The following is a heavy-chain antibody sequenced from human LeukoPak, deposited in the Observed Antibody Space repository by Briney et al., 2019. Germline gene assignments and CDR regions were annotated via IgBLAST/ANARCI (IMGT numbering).Heavy chain of an antibody. CDR2: INPNSGGT. Sequence: ASVKVSCEASGYTFTGYYMHWVRQAPGQGLEWMGGINPNSGGTNYAQMLQGSATMTGDTSISTAYMVISMMRADDAAVYCGSRWVGVGASDYWGQGTLVTVSS. CDR3: SRWVGVGASDY. V-gene: IGHV1-2*02. J-gene: IGHJ4*02. CDR1: GYTFTGYY. D-gene: IGHD2-8*01.